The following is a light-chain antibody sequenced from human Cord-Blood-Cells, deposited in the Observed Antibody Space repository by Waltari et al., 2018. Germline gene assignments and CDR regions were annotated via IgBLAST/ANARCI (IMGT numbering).Light chain of an antibody. CDR2: DES. CDR1: QSISSC. J-gene: IGKJ2*01. V-gene: IGKV1-5*01. CDR3: QQYNSNSHT. Sequence: DIQITQSPPTLSASVGARVTITCRASQSISSCLTWYKQKPGKAPKLLIYDESSLESGVPSRFSGSGSGTEFTLTISSLQPDDFATYYCQQYNSNSHTFGQGTKLEIK.